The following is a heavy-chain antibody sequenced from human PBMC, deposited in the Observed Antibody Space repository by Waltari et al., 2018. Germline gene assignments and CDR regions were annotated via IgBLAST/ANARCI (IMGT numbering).Heavy chain of an antibody. CDR1: GFTFSSYA. D-gene: IGHD5-12*01. V-gene: IGHV3-23*04. CDR3: AKDIMVNGYDSQFDY. CDR2: ISGSGGST. J-gene: IGHJ4*02. Sequence: EVQLVESGGGLVQPGGSLRLSCAASGFTFSSYAMSWLGQAPGKGVGWVAVISGSGGSTYYADSVKGRFTNSRDNSKNTMYLQMNRLRAGDTAVYYCAKDIMVNGYDSQFDYWGQGTLVTVSS.